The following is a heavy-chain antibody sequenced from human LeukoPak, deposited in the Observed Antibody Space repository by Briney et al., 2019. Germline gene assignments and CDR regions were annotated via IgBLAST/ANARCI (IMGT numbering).Heavy chain of an antibody. CDR1: GYSISSGYY. D-gene: IGHD6-19*01. CDR3: AREASGTAIDY. CDR2: IYHSGST. J-gene: IGHJ4*02. V-gene: IGHV4-38-2*02. Sequence: PSETLSLTCTVSGYSISSGYYWGWIRPPPGKGLEWVGSIYHSGSTYYNPSLKSRDTISVDTSKNQFSLKLSSVTAADTAVYYCAREASGTAIDYWGQGSLVSVSS.